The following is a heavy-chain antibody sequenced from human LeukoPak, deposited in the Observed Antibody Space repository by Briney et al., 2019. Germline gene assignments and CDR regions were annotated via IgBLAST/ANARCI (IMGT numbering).Heavy chain of an antibody. CDR1: GFTFSSYW. CDR2: IKQDGSEK. J-gene: IGHJ4*02. CDR3: ARETEMANLDY. Sequence: GGSLRLSCTASGFTFSSYWMNRVRQAPGKGLEGVANIKQDGSEKYYVDSVKGRFTISRDNAKKSLYLQMNSLRAEDTAVYCCARETEMANLDYWGQGTLVTVSS. D-gene: IGHD5-24*01. V-gene: IGHV3-7*04.